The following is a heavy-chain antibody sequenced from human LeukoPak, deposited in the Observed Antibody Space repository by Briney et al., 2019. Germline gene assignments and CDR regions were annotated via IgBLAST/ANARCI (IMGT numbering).Heavy chain of an antibody. D-gene: IGHD1-7*01. CDR2: IKQDGSEK. Sequence: GGSLRLSCAASGFTFSSYWMSWVRQAPGKGLEWVANIKQDGSEKYYVDSVKGRFTISRDNAKNSLYLQMNSLRAEDTAVYYCARELELPGKSYYYYYGMDVWGQGTTVTVSS. CDR1: GFTFSSYW. J-gene: IGHJ6*02. V-gene: IGHV3-7*01. CDR3: ARELELPGKSYYYYYGMDV.